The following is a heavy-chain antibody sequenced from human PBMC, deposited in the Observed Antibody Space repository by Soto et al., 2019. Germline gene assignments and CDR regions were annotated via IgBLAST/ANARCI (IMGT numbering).Heavy chain of an antibody. Sequence: GGSLRLSCVASRFTFSSYAMSWVRQAPGKGLEWVSAISGSGGSTYYADSVKGRFTISRDNSKNTLYLQMNSLRAEDTAVYYCARIGAGVADYWGQGTLVTAPQ. CDR2: ISGSGGST. J-gene: IGHJ4*02. V-gene: IGHV3-23*01. CDR3: ARIGAGVADY. CDR1: RFTFSSYA. D-gene: IGHD3-3*01.